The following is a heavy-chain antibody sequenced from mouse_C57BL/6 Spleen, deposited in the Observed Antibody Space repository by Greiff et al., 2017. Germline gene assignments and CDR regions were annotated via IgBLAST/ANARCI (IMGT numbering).Heavy chain of an antibody. CDR1: GYAFTTYS. V-gene: IGHV1-54*01. Sequence: QVQLQQSGAELVRPGTSVKVSCKASGYAFTTYSIEWVKQRPGQGLEWIGVINPGRGGTNYNAKFKGKATLTADKSSNTVYMQLSSLTAEDYAVYCCARDGSIYYYAMDYWGQGTSVTVSS. J-gene: IGHJ4*01. CDR2: INPGRGGT. CDR3: ARDGSIYYYAMDY. D-gene: IGHD1-1*01.